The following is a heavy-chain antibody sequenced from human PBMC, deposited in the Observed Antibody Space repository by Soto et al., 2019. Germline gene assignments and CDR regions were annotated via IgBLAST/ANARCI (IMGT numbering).Heavy chain of an antibody. V-gene: IGHV4-4*07. CDR2: IYSSGAT. CDR3: ARGPFCGHDCYFDV. J-gene: IGHJ2*01. Sequence: SETLSLTCTVAGGSISGFYWSWVRQPAGKGLEWIGSIYSSGATKYNPSLRNRLTMSVDTSTDQYSLNLASMTAADTAVYFCARGPFCGHDCYFDVWG. CDR1: GGSISGFY. D-gene: IGHD2-21*01.